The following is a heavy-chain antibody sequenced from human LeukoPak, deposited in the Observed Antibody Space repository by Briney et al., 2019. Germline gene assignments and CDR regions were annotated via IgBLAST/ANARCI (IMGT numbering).Heavy chain of an antibody. Sequence: SETLSLTCTVSGYSISSGYYWGWVRQPPGKGLEWIGSIYHSGNTYYNPSLKSRVTISVDTSKNQFSLKLSSVTAADTAVYYCARPGYYYGSGSYYNAAFDYWGQGTLVTVSS. CDR3: ARPGYYYGSGSYYNAAFDY. CDR2: IYHSGNT. D-gene: IGHD3-10*01. CDR1: GYSISSGYY. J-gene: IGHJ4*02. V-gene: IGHV4-38-2*02.